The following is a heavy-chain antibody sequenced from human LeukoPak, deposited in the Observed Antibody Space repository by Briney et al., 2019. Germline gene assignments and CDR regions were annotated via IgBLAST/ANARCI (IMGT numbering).Heavy chain of an antibody. Sequence: RSSETLSLTCTVSGGSISNYYWSWIRQTPGMGLEWIGYVFYSGSTNYNPSLKSRLTISIDTSRNRFSLNLRSVTAADTAVYYCARGPLYCSSTNCYQEGNFDYWGQGVLVTVSS. CDR3: ARGPLYCSSTNCYQEGNFDY. V-gene: IGHV4-59*12. J-gene: IGHJ4*02. CDR1: GGSISNYY. CDR2: VFYSGST. D-gene: IGHD2-2*01.